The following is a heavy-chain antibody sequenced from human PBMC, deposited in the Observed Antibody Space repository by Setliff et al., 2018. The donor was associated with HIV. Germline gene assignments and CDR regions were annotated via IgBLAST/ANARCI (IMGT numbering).Heavy chain of an antibody. D-gene: IGHD1-26*01. CDR1: GFTFDDYG. V-gene: IGHV3-20*04. CDR3: ARVGEKYPDYYYYFDY. Sequence: GGSLRLSCETSGFTFDDYGVSWVRQVPGKGLEWVSGIDWSGTNSDYADSVRGRFTISRDNAKNSLYLQMNSLRVEDTAFYYCARVGEKYPDYYYYFDYWGQGALVTV. J-gene: IGHJ4*02. CDR2: IDWSGTNS.